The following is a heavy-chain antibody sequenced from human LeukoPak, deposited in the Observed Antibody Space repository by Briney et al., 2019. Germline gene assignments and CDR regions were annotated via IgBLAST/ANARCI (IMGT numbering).Heavy chain of an antibody. CDR1: GFTVSSNY. V-gene: IGHV3-53*01. D-gene: IGHD6-13*01. CDR2: IYSGGST. CDR3: ARGPSIAAAGTTFPFDY. J-gene: IGHJ4*02. Sequence: PGGSLRLSCAASGFTVSSNYMSWVRQAPGKGLEWVSVIYSGGSTYYADSVKSRFTISRDNSNNTLYLQINSLRAEDTAVYYCARGPSIAAAGTTFPFDYWGQGTLVTVSS.